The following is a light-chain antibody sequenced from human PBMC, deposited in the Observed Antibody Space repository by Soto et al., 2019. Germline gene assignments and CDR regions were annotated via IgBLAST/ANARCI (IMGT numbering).Light chain of an antibody. Sequence: YVLTQPASVSGSPGQSVTIFCTGSSSDIGVFNYVSWYQQTPGNAPKIIIFEVTNRPSGVSNRFSGSKSGNTASLTISGLQAEDEADYYCSSFASTYTLLFGGGTK. J-gene: IGLJ2*01. V-gene: IGLV2-14*01. CDR1: SSDIGVFNY. CDR2: EVT. CDR3: SSFASTYTLL.